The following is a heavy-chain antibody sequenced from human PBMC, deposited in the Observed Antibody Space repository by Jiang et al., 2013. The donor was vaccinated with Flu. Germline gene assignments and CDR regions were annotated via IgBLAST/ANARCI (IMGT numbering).Heavy chain of an antibody. V-gene: IGHV1-46*01. D-gene: IGHD4-23*01. CDR3: ARAAITVVTPLDY. CDR1: GYTFTNYY. Sequence: SGAEVKKPGASVKVSCKPSGYTFTNYYIHWVRQAPGQGLEWMGIINPSDGTTTYAQKFQGRVSMTRDTSTSTVYMDLSSLRSEDTARYYCARAAITVVTPLDYWGQGTLVTVSS. J-gene: IGHJ4*02. CDR2: INPSDGTT.